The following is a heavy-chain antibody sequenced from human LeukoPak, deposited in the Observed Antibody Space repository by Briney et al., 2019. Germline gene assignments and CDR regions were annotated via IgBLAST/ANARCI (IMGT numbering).Heavy chain of an antibody. CDR3: ARTYYDFWSGYHKFDY. J-gene: IGHJ4*02. Sequence: ASVKVSCKASGYTFTRNALNWVRQAPGQGLDWMGWINPNTGNPTYAQGFTGRFVFSLDTSVSTAYLRITSLKAEDTAVYYCARTYYDFWSGYHKFDYWGQGTLVTVSS. CDR1: GYTFTRNA. D-gene: IGHD3-3*01. CDR2: INPNTGNP. V-gene: IGHV7-4-1*02.